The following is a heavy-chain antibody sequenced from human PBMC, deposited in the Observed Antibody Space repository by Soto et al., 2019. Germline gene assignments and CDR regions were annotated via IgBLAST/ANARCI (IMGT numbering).Heavy chain of an antibody. CDR2: IYYSGST. V-gene: IGHV4-30-4*01. CDR1: GGSISSGDYY. Sequence: SETLSLTCTVSGGSISSGDYYWSWIRQPPGKGLEWIGYIYYSGSTYYNPSLKSRVTISVDTSKNQFSLKLSSVTAADTAVYYCARTPGYYDSSGYWDYWGQGTLVTVSS. J-gene: IGHJ4*02. D-gene: IGHD3-22*01. CDR3: ARTPGYYDSSGYWDY.